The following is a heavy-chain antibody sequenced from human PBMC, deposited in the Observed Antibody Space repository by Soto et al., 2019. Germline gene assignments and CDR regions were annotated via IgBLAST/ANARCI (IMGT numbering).Heavy chain of an antibody. CDR1: GFTFSNYN. CDR3: ARGILGGVRIDYGMDV. V-gene: IGHV3-21*01. CDR2: ITSAGSYI. Sequence: EVQLVESGGGLVKPGGSLRLSCAASGFTFSNYNMNWVRQPPGKGLEWVSSITSAGSYIYYAESLKGRVTITRDNAKNALFLQMNSLRAKDTALYFCARGILGGVRIDYGMDVWGQGNTVTVSS. J-gene: IGHJ6*02. D-gene: IGHD2-8*02.